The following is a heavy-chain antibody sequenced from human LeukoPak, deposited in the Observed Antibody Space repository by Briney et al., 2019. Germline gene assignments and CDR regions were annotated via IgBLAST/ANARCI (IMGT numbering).Heavy chain of an antibody. CDR3: TKDKRATNEIWFFDY. D-gene: IGHD5-24*01. J-gene: IGHJ4*02. CDR1: GFAFNHYG. Sequence: PGGSLRLSCAASGFAFNHYGMYWVCQPPGKGLEWVSLISGDGGSTNYADSVRGRFTISRDNSKNSLYLQMNSLRSEDTAFYYCTKDKRATNEIWFFDYWGQGTLVTVSS. CDR2: ISGDGGST. V-gene: IGHV3-43*02.